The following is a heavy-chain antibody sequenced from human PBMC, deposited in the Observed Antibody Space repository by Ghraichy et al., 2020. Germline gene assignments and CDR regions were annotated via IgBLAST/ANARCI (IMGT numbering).Heavy chain of an antibody. CDR3: ATGISTRLGWGNWFGP. CDR2: LYYSGST. J-gene: IGHJ5*02. D-gene: IGHD3-16*01. V-gene: IGHV4-39*07. CDR1: GGSISTNNYY. Sequence: SETLSLTCSVSGGSISTNNYYWAWLRQPPRKGLEWIGSLYYSGSTYHNSSLKSRVTLSGDTSKNQFSLRLTSVSAADTAVYYCATGISTRLGWGNWFGPWGQGMLVTVSS.